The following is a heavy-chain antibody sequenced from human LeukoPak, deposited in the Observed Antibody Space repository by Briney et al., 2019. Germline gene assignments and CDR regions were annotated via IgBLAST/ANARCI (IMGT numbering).Heavy chain of an antibody. J-gene: IGHJ4*02. D-gene: IGHD1-14*01. V-gene: IGHV3-23*01. Sequence: GGPLRLSCAASGFTFSSYAMSWVRQAPGKGLEWVSAISGSGGSTYYADSVKGRFTISRDNSKNTLYLQMNSLRAEDTAAYYCANGGNTDYFDYWGQGTLVTISS. CDR3: ANGGNTDYFDY. CDR2: ISGSGGST. CDR1: GFTFSSYA.